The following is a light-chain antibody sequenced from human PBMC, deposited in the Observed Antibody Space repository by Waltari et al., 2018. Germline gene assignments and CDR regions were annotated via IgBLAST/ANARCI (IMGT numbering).Light chain of an antibody. J-gene: IGLJ2*01. CDR2: DVS. CDR3: SSYTSSSTRV. V-gene: IGLV2-14*03. CDR1: SSDVGGYDY. Sequence: QSALTQPASVSGSPGQSIAISCTGTSSDVGGYDYFPWYQYHPGKAPKLMIYDVSYRPSGVSNRFSGSKSGNTASLTISGLQAEDEADYYCSSYTSSSTRVFGGGTKLTVL.